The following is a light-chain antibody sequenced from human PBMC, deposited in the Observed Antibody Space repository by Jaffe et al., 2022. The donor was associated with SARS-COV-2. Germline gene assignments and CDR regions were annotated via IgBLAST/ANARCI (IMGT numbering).Light chain of an antibody. Sequence: EIVLTQSPGTLSLSPGERATLSCRASQSVSSSYLAWYQQKPGQAPRLLIYGASTRATGIPDRFSGSGSGTDFTLTISRLEPEDFAVYYCQQYAGSPYIFGQGTKLDIK. V-gene: IGKV3-20*01. CDR1: QSVSSSY. CDR3: QQYAGSPYI. J-gene: IGKJ2*01. CDR2: GAS.